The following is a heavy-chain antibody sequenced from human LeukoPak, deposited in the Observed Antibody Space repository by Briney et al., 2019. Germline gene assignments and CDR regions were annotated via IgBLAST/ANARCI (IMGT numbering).Heavy chain of an antibody. CDR3: ARWYSSGWAFDY. CDR1: GGTISSYY. J-gene: IGHJ4*02. V-gene: IGHV4-59*08. D-gene: IGHD6-19*01. CDR2: IHYSGST. Sequence: SETLSLTCTVSGGTISSYYWNWIRQPPGKGLEWIGYIHYSGSTKYNPSLKSRVTISVDTSKNRFSLKLSSVTAADTAVYYCARWYSSGWAFDYWGQGTLVTVSS.